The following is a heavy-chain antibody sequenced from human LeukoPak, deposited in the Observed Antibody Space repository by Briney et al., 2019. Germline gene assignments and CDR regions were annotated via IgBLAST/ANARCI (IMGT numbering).Heavy chain of an antibody. J-gene: IGHJ4*02. Sequence: SETLSLTCAVSGYSISSGYYWGWIRQPPGRGLEWIGSIYHSGSTYYNPSLKSRVTISVDTSKNQFSLKLSSVTAADTAVYYCASVEYYDFWSGYPTYYFDYWGQGTLVTFSS. D-gene: IGHD3-3*01. CDR2: IYHSGST. CDR1: GYSISSGYY. V-gene: IGHV4-38-2*01. CDR3: ASVEYYDFWSGYPTYYFDY.